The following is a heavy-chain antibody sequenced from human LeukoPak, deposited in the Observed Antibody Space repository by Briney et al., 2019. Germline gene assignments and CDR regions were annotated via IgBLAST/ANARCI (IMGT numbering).Heavy chain of an antibody. D-gene: IGHD6-13*01. CDR1: GYTLTGLS. V-gene: IGHV1-24*01. CDR2: FDPEDGET. CDR3: ATDSTGGSWYRDWFDP. J-gene: IGHJ5*02. Sequence: GASVKVSCKVSGYTLTGLSMHRVRQAPGKGLEWMGGFDPEDGETIYAQKFQGRVTVTEDTSTDTAYMELSSLRSEDTAVYYCATDSTGGSWYRDWFDPWGQGTLVTVSS.